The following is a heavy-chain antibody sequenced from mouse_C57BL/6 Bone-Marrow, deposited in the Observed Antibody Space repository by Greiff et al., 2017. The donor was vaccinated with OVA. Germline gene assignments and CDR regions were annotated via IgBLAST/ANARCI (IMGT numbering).Heavy chain of an antibody. Sequence: QVQLQQSGAELVRPGASVTLSCKASGYTFTDYEMHWVKQTPVHGLEWIGAIDPETGGTAYNQKFKGKAILTADKSSSTAYMELRSLTSEDSAVYYCTCLLSRRPWFAYWGQGTLVTVSA. V-gene: IGHV1-15*01. CDR2: IDPETGGT. J-gene: IGHJ3*01. CDR1: GYTFTDYE. D-gene: IGHD1-1*01. CDR3: TCLLSRRPWFAY.